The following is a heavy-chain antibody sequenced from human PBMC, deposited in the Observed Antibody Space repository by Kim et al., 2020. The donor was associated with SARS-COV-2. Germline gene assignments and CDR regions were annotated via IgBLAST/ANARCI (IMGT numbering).Heavy chain of an antibody. CDR1: GYSFTSYW. CDR2: IDPSDSYT. V-gene: IGHV5-10-1*01. CDR3: ARHRWSYYDILTGYYQVSGCFDL. D-gene: IGHD3-9*01. J-gene: IGHJ2*01. Sequence: KVSCKGSGYSFTSYWISWVRQMPGKGLEWMGRIDPSDSYTNYSPSFQGHVTISADKSISTAYLQWSSLKASDTAMYYCARHRWSYYDILTGYYQVSGCFDLWGRGTLVTVSS.